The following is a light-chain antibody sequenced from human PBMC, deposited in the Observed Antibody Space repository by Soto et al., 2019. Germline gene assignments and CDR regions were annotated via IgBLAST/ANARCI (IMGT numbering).Light chain of an antibody. J-gene: IGKJ1*01. CDR1: QGISND. V-gene: IGKV1-27*01. Sequence: DIQMTQSPSSLSASVGDRVTITCLASQGISNDLAWYQQKPGKVPKLLIYAASTLQSGVPSRFSGSGSGTDFNLTISSLQPEDVATYYCQKYNSVPRTFGQGTKVEIK. CDR3: QKYNSVPRT. CDR2: AAS.